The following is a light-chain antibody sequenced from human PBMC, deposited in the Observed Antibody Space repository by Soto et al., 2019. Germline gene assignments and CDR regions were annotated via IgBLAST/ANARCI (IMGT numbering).Light chain of an antibody. CDR2: GAS. J-gene: IGKJ2*01. CDR1: QSVSSSS. Sequence: EIVLTQSPGTLSLSPGERATLSCRASQSVSSSSLAWYQQKPGQAPRLLIYGASSRATGIPDRFSGSGSGTDFPLTISRLEPEDFAVFYCQQYGSSPYTFGQGTKLELK. V-gene: IGKV3-20*01. CDR3: QQYGSSPYT.